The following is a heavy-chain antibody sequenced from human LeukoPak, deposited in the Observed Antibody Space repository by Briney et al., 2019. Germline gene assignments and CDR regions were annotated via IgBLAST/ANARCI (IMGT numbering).Heavy chain of an antibody. CDR3: ARQDSSGWYIDY. CDR2: ISAYNGNT. J-gene: IGHJ4*02. Sequence: ASVKVSCKASGYTFTSYGISWVRQPPGQGLEWMGLISAYNGNTNYAQKLQGRVTMTTDTSTSTAYKGLRSLRTDDTAVYYCARQDSSGWYIDYWGQGTLVTVSS. CDR1: GYTFTSYG. D-gene: IGHD6-19*01. V-gene: IGHV1-18*01.